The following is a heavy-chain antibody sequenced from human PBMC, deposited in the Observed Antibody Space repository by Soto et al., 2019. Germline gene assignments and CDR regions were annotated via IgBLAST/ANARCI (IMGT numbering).Heavy chain of an antibody. Sequence: ASVKVSCKASGYTFTSYGISWVRQARGQALEWMGWVSAYNGNTNYAQKLQGRVTMTTDTSTSTAYMELRSLRSDDTAVYYCAREGVSYRAWWGPFDYYGMDVWGQGTTVTVSS. J-gene: IGHJ6*02. CDR2: VSAYNGNT. V-gene: IGHV1-18*04. CDR3: AREGVSYRAWWGPFDYYGMDV. CDR1: GYTFTSYG. D-gene: IGHD2-8*02.